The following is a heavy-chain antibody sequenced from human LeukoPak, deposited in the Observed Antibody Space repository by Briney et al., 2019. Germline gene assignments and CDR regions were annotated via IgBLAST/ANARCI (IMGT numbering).Heavy chain of an antibody. V-gene: IGHV3-33*08. CDR1: GFTFSSYG. J-gene: IGHJ4*02. Sequence: GGSLRLSCVASGFTFSSYGMHWVRRAPGKGLEWVAVIWYDGSNKYYADSVKGRFTISRDNSKNTLYLQMNSLRAEDTAVYYCARGGSSILDYWGQGTLVTVSS. D-gene: IGHD3-10*01. CDR3: ARGGSSILDY. CDR2: IWYDGSNK.